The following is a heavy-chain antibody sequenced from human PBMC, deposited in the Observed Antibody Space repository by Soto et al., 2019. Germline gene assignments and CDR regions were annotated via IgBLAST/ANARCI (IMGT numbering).Heavy chain of an antibody. CDR3: ARGRGYSYGLDP. V-gene: IGHV4-30-4*01. Sequence: QVQLQESGPGLVKPSQTLSLTCTVSGDSISSNNNYWSWIRQPPGEGLEWIGFISYSGTTSYSPSRKSRVXXXLXXSKNQFSLSLSSVTAADTAVYYCARGRGYSYGLDPWGQGTLVTVSS. CDR1: GDSISSNNNY. D-gene: IGHD5-18*01. J-gene: IGHJ5*02. CDR2: ISYSGTT.